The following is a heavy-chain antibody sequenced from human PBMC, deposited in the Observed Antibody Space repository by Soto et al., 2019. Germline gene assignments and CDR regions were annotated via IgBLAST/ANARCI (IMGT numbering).Heavy chain of an antibody. CDR2: IYYSGST. D-gene: IGHD3-3*01. CDR1: GGSISSGGYY. V-gene: IGHV4-31*02. J-gene: IGHJ6*02. CDR3: ARDRGVRSGYCGTKDV. Sequence: SETLSLTCTVSGGSISSGGYYWSWIRQHPGKGLEWIGYIYYSGSTYYNPSLKSRVTISVDTSKNQFSLKLSSVTAADTAVYYCARDRGVRSGYCGTKDVWGQGTTVTVSS.